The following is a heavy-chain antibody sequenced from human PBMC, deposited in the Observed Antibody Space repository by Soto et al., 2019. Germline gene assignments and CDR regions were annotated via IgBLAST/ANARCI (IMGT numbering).Heavy chain of an antibody. V-gene: IGHV4-39*01. D-gene: IGHD3-9*01. CDR2: IYYSGST. CDR3: ARSNDILTGYYFSVFSGNFDY. Sequence: SETLSLTCTVSGGSISSSSYYWGWIRQPPGKGLEWIGSIYYSGSTYYNPSLKSRVTISVDTSKNQFSLKLSSVTAADTAVYYCARSNDILTGYYFSVFSGNFDYWGQGTLVTVSS. CDR1: GGSISSSSYY. J-gene: IGHJ4*02.